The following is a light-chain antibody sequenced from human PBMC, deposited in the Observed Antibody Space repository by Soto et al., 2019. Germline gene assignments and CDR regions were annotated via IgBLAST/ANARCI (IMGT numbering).Light chain of an antibody. Sequence: QSALTQPPSASGSPGQSVTISCTGTSSDVGLYYSVSWYQQHPGKAPKLIIFEVIKRPSGVPDRFSGSKSGNTASLTVSGLQADDEADYYCSSPAGRNNFIVFGSGTKVTVL. J-gene: IGLJ1*01. CDR2: EVI. CDR1: SSDVGLYYS. V-gene: IGLV2-8*01. CDR3: SSPAGRNNFIV.